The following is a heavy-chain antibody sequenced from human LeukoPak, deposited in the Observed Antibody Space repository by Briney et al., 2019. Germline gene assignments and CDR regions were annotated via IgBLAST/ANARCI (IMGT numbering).Heavy chain of an antibody. V-gene: IGHV1-69*06. J-gene: IGHJ5*02. CDR1: GGTFSSYA. CDR3: AYYYDSSGYSSWFDP. Sequence: ASVKVSCKASGGTFSSYAISWVRQAPGQGLEWMGRIIPSFGTANYAQQFQRRVTITADKSTSTAYMELSSLRSEDTAVYYCAYYYDSSGYSSWFDPWGQGTLVTVSS. D-gene: IGHD3-22*01. CDR2: IIPSFGTA.